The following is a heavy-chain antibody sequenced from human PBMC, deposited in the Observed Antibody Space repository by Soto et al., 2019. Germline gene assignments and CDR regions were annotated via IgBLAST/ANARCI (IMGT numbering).Heavy chain of an antibody. Sequence: ASVKVSCKASGYTFTSDDINWVRQATGQGLEWMGWMNRNSGNTGYAQKFRGRVTMTWNTSISTAYMELSSLRSEDTAVYYCASERRLGIDGMDVWGQGTTVTVSS. V-gene: IGHV1-8*01. CDR2: MNRNSGNT. CDR1: GYTFTSDD. D-gene: IGHD7-27*01. CDR3: ASERRLGIDGMDV. J-gene: IGHJ6*02.